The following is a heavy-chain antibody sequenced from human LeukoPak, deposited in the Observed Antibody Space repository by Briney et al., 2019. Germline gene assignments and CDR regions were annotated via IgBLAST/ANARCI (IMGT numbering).Heavy chain of an antibody. CDR3: ARGYCSGGTCYLVENWLDP. CDR2: INPNSGGT. Sequence: ASVRVSCXASGYTLTVYYIYWVRQARGQGLEWMARINPNSGGTDYAQNFQGRVTMTRDTSISTAYMELSRLRSDDTAVYYCARGYCSGGTCYLVENWLDPWGQGTLVTVSS. D-gene: IGHD2-15*01. V-gene: IGHV1-2*06. CDR1: GYTLTVYY. J-gene: IGHJ5*02.